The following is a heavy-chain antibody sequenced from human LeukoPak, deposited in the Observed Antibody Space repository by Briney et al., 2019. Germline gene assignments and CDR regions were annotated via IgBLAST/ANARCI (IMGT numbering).Heavy chain of an antibody. CDR2: ISGRGDIT. Sequence: PGGSLRFSCAASGFTLSSYAMNWVRQAPGKGLEWVSAISGRGDITYYTDSVKGRFTISRDTSRSTLYLQMSSLRAEDTAVHYCTKDLAFCGGDCYSGADNWGQGALVTVSS. D-gene: IGHD2-21*01. CDR1: GFTLSSYA. J-gene: IGHJ4*02. V-gene: IGHV3-23*01. CDR3: TKDLAFCGGDCYSGADN.